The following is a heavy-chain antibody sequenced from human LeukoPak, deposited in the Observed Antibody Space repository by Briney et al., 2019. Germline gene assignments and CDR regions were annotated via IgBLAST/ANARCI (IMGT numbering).Heavy chain of an antibody. CDR1: GGSISSYY. CDR2: IYYSVST. CDR3: ARRSAYSNYYYYGMDV. D-gene: IGHD6-13*01. J-gene: IGHJ6*02. Sequence: SETLSFTCTVSGGSISSYYWSWIRQPPGKGLEWIGYIYYSVSTNYNPSLKSRVTISVDTSKNQFSLKLSSVTAADTAVYYCARRSAYSNYYYYGMDVWGQGTTVTVSS. V-gene: IGHV4-59*08.